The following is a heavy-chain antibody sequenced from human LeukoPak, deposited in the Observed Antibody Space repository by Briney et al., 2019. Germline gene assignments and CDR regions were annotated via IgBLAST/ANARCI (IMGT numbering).Heavy chain of an antibody. J-gene: IGHJ4*02. V-gene: IGHV3-7*01. CDR3: ARDSGYTYGFLFDY. CDR2: IKQDVSEG. CDR1: GFTFSNYW. D-gene: IGHD5-18*01. Sequence: GGSLRLSCAASGFTFSNYWMSWVRQAPGKGLEWVANIKQDVSEGYYVDSVKGRFTISRDNAKNSLYLQMNNLRAEDTAIYYCARDSGYTYGFLFDYWGQGTLVTVSS.